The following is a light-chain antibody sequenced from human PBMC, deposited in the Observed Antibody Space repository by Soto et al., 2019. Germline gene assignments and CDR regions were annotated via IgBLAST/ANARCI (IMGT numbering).Light chain of an antibody. CDR1: QSVSANY. CDR2: GAS. J-gene: IGKJ3*01. CDR3: QQHGSSPFT. V-gene: IGKV3-20*01. Sequence: ELVLTQSPGTLSLSPGERATLSCRASQSVSANYLAWYQQKPGQAPRLLIYGASSRATGIPDRFSGSGSGTDFTLTISRLEPEDFAVYFCQQHGSSPFTFGPGTKVDI.